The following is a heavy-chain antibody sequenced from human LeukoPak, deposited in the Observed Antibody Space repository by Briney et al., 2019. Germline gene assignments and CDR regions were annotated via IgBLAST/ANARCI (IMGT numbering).Heavy chain of an antibody. D-gene: IGHD4-11*01. CDR1: GFTFSSYY. Sequence: GGSLRLSCAASGFTFSSYYMHWVRQGPGKGLVWVSRIKTDGSSTTYADSVKGRFTISRDNSKNTLYLQMNSLRAEDTAVYYCAKVDYTNYYYYYGMDVWGQGTTVTVSS. CDR3: AKVDYTNYYYYYGMDV. CDR2: IKTDGSST. J-gene: IGHJ6*02. V-gene: IGHV3-74*01.